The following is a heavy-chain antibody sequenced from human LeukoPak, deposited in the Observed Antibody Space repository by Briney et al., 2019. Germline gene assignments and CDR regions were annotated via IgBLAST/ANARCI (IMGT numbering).Heavy chain of an antibody. D-gene: IGHD6-13*01. Sequence: SETLSLTCAVSGGSISSGGYSWSWIRQPPGKGLEWIGYIYHSGSTYYNPSLKSRVTISVDRSKNQFSLKLSSVTAADTAVYYCARDPVAAAGTAFDYWGQGIRVTVSS. V-gene: IGHV4-30-2*01. CDR2: IYHSGST. J-gene: IGHJ4*02. CDR1: GGSISSGGYS. CDR3: ARDPVAAAGTAFDY.